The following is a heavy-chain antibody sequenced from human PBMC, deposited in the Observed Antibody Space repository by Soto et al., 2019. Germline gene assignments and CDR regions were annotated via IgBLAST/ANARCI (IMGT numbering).Heavy chain of an antibody. D-gene: IGHD3-22*01. CDR1: GYSFTGYW. J-gene: IGHJ4*02. CDR3: ARPPTYHDSSGYFAVV. CDR2: IYPGDSDT. V-gene: IGHV5-51*01. Sequence: GESLKISCKGSGYSFTGYWIGWVRQMPGKGLEWMGIIYPGDSDTRYSPSFQGQVTISADKSISTAYLQWSSLKASDTAMYYCARPPTYHDSSGYFAVVWGQGTLVTVYS.